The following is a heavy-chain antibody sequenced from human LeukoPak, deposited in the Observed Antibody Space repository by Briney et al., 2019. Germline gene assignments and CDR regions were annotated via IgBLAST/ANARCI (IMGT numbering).Heavy chain of an antibody. J-gene: IGHJ4*02. CDR3: ASRWSIAVTGTGDDFDY. D-gene: IGHD6-19*01. Sequence: ASVKVSCKASGYTFTGYYIHWVRQALGQGLEWMGRINPNSGGANYAQKFQGRVTMTRDTSIITAYMELSRLRSDDTAVYYCASRWSIAVTGTGDDFDYWGQGTLVTVSS. V-gene: IGHV1-2*06. CDR1: GYTFTGYY. CDR2: INPNSGGA.